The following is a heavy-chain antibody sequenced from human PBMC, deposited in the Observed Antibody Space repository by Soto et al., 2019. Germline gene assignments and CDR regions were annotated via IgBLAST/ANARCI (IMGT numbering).Heavy chain of an antibody. CDR2: ISYDGTNK. V-gene: IGHV3-30*01. J-gene: IGHJ4*02. CDR1: GLTFRNYA. CDR3: ARGDSNCWSDY. D-gene: IGHD6-13*01. Sequence: QVQLVESGGGVVQPGRSLRLSCAASGLTFRNYAMDWVRQAPGKGLEWVAVISYDGTNKYYADSVKGRFTISRDNSKNTLSLQMNSLRAEDTAVYYCARGDSNCWSDYWGQGTLVTVSS.